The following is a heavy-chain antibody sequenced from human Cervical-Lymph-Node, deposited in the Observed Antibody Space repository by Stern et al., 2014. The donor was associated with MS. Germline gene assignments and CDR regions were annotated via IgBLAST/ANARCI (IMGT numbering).Heavy chain of an antibody. Sequence: QMQLVQSGPAVKKPGTSVKVSCKASGFAFITSGVQWVRQARGQHLEWMGWIVFGSGYTNHAQKFQDKLTIYRDISTSTAYMELSSLRSEDTAMYYCAAGPILMAATGYWGQGTLVTVSS. D-gene: IGHD2-8*01. CDR1: GFAFITSG. V-gene: IGHV1-58*01. J-gene: IGHJ4*02. CDR2: IVFGSGYT. CDR3: AAGPILMAATGY.